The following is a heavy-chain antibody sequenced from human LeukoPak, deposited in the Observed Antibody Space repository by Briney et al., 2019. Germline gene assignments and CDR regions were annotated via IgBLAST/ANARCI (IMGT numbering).Heavy chain of an antibody. D-gene: IGHD2-2*01. CDR3: ARSSRGNCSSTSCSQFLFDY. V-gene: IGHV1-2*06. Sequence: GASVKVSCKASGYTFTGYYMHWVRQAPGQGLEWMGRINPNSGGTNYAQKFQGRVTMTRDTSISTAYMELSRLRSDDTAVYYCARSSRGNCSSTSCSQFLFDYWGPGTLVTVSS. CDR1: GYTFTGYY. CDR2: INPNSGGT. J-gene: IGHJ4*02.